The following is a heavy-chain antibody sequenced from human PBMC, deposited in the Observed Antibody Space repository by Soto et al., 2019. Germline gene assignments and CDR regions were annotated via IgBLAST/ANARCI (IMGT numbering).Heavy chain of an antibody. J-gene: IGHJ6*02. CDR2: ISSGGSSI. CDR1: GFNVNSYD. Sequence: GGSLRLSCAASGFNVNSYDMNWVRQAPGEGLEWLSSISSGGSSIYSADSVNGRFTISRENAKNSLYLQMNSLRAEDTAVYFCARGSSGWFVMDVWGQGTTVTVSS. CDR3: ARGSSGWFVMDV. D-gene: IGHD6-19*01. V-gene: IGHV3-48*03.